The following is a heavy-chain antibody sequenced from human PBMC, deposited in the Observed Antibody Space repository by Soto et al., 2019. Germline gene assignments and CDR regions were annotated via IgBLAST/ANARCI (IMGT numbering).Heavy chain of an antibody. D-gene: IGHD1-1*01. CDR1: GFIFRDHY. CDR3: ARVHNSLYSWDFLDY. Sequence: EVQLVESGGGLVQPGGSLRLSCAASGFIFRDHYMDWVRQAPGKGLEWVGRIRDRGHDYTMEYAVSVRDRFTISRDDSQNSLYLQMNSLKTEDTAVYFCARVHNSLYSWDFLDYWGQGTLVNVSS. CDR2: IRDRGHDYTM. J-gene: IGHJ4*02. V-gene: IGHV3-72*01.